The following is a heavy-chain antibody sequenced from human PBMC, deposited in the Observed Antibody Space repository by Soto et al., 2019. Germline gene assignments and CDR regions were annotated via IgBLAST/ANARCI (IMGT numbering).Heavy chain of an antibody. CDR2: ISAYNGNT. D-gene: IGHD6-19*01. Sequence: QVQLVQTGAEVKKPGASVKISCKASGYTFTSYGISWVRQAPGQGLEWMGWISAYNGNTNYAQKLQGRFTMTTDTPTSTAYMELRSLGADDAAVYYCARALYSSGWLTIRNFDYCVQGTLVTVSS. J-gene: IGHJ4*02. CDR1: GYTFTSYG. V-gene: IGHV1-18*01. CDR3: ARALYSSGWLTIRNFDY.